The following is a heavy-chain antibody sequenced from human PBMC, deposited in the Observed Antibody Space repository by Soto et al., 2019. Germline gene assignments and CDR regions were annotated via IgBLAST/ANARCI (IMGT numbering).Heavy chain of an antibody. CDR1: GGNGVGHG. J-gene: IGHJ4*02. CDR2: IWNDGSNE. V-gene: IGHV3-33*01. CDR3: ARDQPDSGGFSAS. D-gene: IGHD6-19*01. Sequence: AGGLMRVWKGVAGGNGVGHGGQWVLQATGKGLEWVAIIWNDGSNEYYADSVKGRFTISRDNSKNTVYLQVSKLRAEDTAVYFCARDQPDSGGFSASRGQGTLVTVTS.